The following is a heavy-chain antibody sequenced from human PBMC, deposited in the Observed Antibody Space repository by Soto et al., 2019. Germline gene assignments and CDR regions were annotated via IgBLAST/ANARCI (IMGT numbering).Heavy chain of an antibody. J-gene: IGHJ6*02. CDR1: GFTFSSYA. CDR3: AKDALLWFGEFPDGMDV. D-gene: IGHD3-10*01. V-gene: IGHV3-23*01. Sequence: PGGSLRLSCAASGFTFSSYAMSWVRQAPGKGLEWVSAISGSGGSTYYADSVKGRFTISRDNSKNTLYLQMNSLRAEDTAVYYCAKDALLWFGEFPDGMDVWGQGTTVTVSS. CDR2: ISGSGGST.